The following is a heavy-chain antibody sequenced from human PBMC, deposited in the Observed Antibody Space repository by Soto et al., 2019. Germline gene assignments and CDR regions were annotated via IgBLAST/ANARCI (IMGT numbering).Heavy chain of an antibody. D-gene: IGHD2-15*01. J-gene: IGHJ5*02. CDR3: ARTSATNWFDP. Sequence: SETLSLTCTVSGGSISSYYWSWIRQPPGKGLEWIGYIYYSGSTNYNPSLKSRVTISVDTSKNQFSLKLSSVTAADTAVYYCARTSATNWFDPWGQGTLVTVSS. CDR1: GGSISSYY. V-gene: IGHV4-59*01. CDR2: IYYSGST.